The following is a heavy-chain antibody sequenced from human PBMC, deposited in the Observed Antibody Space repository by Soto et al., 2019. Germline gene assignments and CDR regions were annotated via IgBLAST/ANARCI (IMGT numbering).Heavy chain of an antibody. J-gene: IGHJ3*02. CDR1: GGSISSGGYY. CDR2: IYYNGST. V-gene: IGHV4-31*03. D-gene: IGHD3-10*01. CDR3: ARVWGGAFDI. Sequence: SETLSLTCTVSGGSISSGGYYWSWIRQHPGKGLEWIGYIYYNGSTYYNPSLRSRVTISVDTSKNQFSLKLSSVTAADTAVYDCARVWGGAFDIWGQGTMVTVSS.